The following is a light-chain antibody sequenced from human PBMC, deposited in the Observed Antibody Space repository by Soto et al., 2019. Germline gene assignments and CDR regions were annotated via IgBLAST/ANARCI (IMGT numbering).Light chain of an antibody. CDR1: QSISGW. CDR3: QQYNSYLTWT. CDR2: DAS. V-gene: IGKV1-5*01. Sequence: DIHMTQSPSTLSASVGDRVTITCRASQSISGWLAWYQQKPGKAPKLLIYDASSVESGVPSRFSGSGSGTEFTLTISSLQPDDFATYYCQQYNSYLTWTFGQGTKVGIK. J-gene: IGKJ1*01.